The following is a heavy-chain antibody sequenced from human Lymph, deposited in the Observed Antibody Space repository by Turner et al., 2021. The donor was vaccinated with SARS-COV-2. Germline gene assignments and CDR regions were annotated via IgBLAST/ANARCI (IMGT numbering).Heavy chain of an antibody. D-gene: IGHD5-18*01. J-gene: IGHJ4*02. CDR1: GFTFSSYG. CDR2: IWYDGSNK. V-gene: IGHV3-33*01. Sequence: QVQLVESGGGVVQPAWSLRLSCAASGFTFSSYGMHWVRQDPGKGLEWVAAIWYDGSNKYYADSVKGRFTISRDNSKNTLYLQMNSLRAEDTAVYYCARQLWLRGTFDYWGQGTLVTVSS. CDR3: ARQLWLRGTFDY.